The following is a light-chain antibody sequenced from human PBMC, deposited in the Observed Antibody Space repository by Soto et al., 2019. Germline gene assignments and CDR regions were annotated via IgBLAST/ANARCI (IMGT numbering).Light chain of an antibody. J-gene: IGKJ4*01. CDR3: QQYNDLPLT. CDR2: DIS. V-gene: IGKV3D-15*01. CDR1: RSVSRD. Sequence: EIVMTQSPATLSVSPGERATLSCRASRSVSRDLAWYQQKPGQAPRLLIYDISTRATGIPTRFSGSGSGTEFTLTISSLQSEDFAVYYCQQYNDLPLTFGGGSKVEIK.